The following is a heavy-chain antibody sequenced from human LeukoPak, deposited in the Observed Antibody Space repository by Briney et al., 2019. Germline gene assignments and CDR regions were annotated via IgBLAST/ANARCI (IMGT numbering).Heavy chain of an antibody. D-gene: IGHD6-13*01. J-gene: IGHJ4*02. V-gene: IGHV7-4-1*02. Sequence: GASVKVSCKASGYTFTSYAMNWVRQAPGQGLEWMGWINTNTGNPTYAQGFTGRFVFSLDTSVSTAYLQISSLKAEDTAVYYCARDPNNGYSSSWYEVDYWGQGTLVTVSS. CDR3: ARDPNNGYSSSWYEVDY. CDR1: GYTFTSYA. CDR2: INTNTGNP.